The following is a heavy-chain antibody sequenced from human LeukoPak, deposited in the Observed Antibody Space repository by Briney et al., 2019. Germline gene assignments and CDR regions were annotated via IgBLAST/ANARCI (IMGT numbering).Heavy chain of an antibody. V-gene: IGHV3-21*06. CDR3: ARLSAYYYGSFFYYYMDV. J-gene: IGHJ6*03. Sequence: GGSLRLSCAASGFIFSSYSMNWVRQAPGKGLEWVSSISSSSNYKNYADSVKGRFTISRDNAKNSVYLHMNSLRAEDTALYYCARLSAYYYGSFFYYYMDVWGKGTTVTVSS. D-gene: IGHD3-10*01. CDR2: ISSSSNYK. CDR1: GFIFSSYS.